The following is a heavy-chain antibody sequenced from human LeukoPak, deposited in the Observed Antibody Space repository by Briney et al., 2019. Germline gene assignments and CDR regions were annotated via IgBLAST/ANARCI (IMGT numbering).Heavy chain of an antibody. V-gene: IGHV3-7*01. Sequence: PGGALGLSCAGPGFTFSRYLMTWVRQAPGKGLEWVANIKEDGSENSYVESVKGRFTISRDNAKNSLYLQLNSLRAEDTAVYFCARQRYSDYWGQGALVTVSS. D-gene: IGHD1-1*01. CDR2: IKEDGSEN. J-gene: IGHJ4*02. CDR3: ARQRYSDY. CDR1: GFTFSRYL.